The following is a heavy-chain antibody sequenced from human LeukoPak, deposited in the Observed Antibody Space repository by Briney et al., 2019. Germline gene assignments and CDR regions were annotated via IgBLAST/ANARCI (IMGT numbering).Heavy chain of an antibody. CDR3: ARRPRAGWFDP. V-gene: IGHV4-39*01. Sequence: SETLSLTCTVSGDSFSDFSYYWGWIRQPPGKGLEWIGSIHYTGSTYYNPSLKSRVTISVDTSKNQFSLKLTSVTAADTAVYYCARRPRAGWFDPWGQGTLVTVSS. J-gene: IGHJ5*02. CDR1: GDSFSDFSYY. CDR2: IHYTGST.